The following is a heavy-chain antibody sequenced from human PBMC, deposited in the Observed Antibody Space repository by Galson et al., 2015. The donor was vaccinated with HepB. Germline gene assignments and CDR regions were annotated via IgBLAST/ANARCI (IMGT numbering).Heavy chain of an antibody. CDR3: AGTPTYYYDSSGYYPGWFDP. CDR2: IGSSSSTI. V-gene: IGHV3-48*02. CDR1: GFTFSSYS. J-gene: IGHJ5*02. Sequence: SLRLSCAASGFTFSSYSMNWVRQAPGKGLEWVSYIGSSSSTIYYADSVKGRFTISRDNAKNSLYLQMNSLRDEDTAVYYCAGTPTYYYDSSGYYPGWFDPWGQGTLVTVSS. D-gene: IGHD3-22*01.